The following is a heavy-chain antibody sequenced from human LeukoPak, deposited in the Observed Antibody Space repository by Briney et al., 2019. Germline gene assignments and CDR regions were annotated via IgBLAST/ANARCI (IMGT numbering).Heavy chain of an antibody. CDR3: ARDMSGYYLVS. J-gene: IGHJ4*02. CDR2: IYHSGST. D-gene: IGHD3-3*01. V-gene: IGHV4-38-2*02. CDR1: GYSISSGYY. Sequence: PSETLSLTCTVSGYSISSGYYWGWIRQPPGKGLEWIGSIYHSGSTYYNPSLKSRVTISVDTSKNQFSLKLSSVTAADTAVYYCARDMSGYYLVSWGQGTLVTVSS.